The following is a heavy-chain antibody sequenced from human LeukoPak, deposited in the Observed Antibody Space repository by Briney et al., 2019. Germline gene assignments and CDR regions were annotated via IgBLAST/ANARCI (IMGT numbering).Heavy chain of an antibody. CDR1: GFTFRSHG. CDR3: AKGPTHDYGDYFDY. CDR2: ISYDGSNK. D-gene: IGHD4-17*01. V-gene: IGHV3-30*12. J-gene: IGHJ4*02. Sequence: PGGSLRLSCAASGFTFRSHGMHWVRQAPGKGLEWVAVISYDGSNKYYADSVKGRFTISRDNSKNTLYLQMNSLRAEDTAVYYCAKGPTHDYGDYFDYWGQGTLVTVSS.